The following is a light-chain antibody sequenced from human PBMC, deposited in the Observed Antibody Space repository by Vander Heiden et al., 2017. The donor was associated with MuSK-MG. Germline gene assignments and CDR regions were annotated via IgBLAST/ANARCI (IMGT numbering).Light chain of an antibody. V-gene: IGKV6-21*02. Sequence: EIVLTQSPDFLSVTPKERVTITCRASQSFGRDLHWYQQKPDQSPKLLIKYASQSISGVPSRFSGSGSGTDFTLTINSLEAEDAATYFCHQSSSVHSFGGGTKVEIK. CDR1: QSFGRD. CDR2: YAS. CDR3: HQSSSVHS. J-gene: IGKJ4*01.